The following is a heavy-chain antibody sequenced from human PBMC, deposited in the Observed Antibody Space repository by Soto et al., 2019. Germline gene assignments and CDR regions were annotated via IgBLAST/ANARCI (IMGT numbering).Heavy chain of an antibody. V-gene: IGHV3-30-3*01. J-gene: IGHJ4*02. Sequence: GRALRLSCAASGFTFSSYAMHWVRQAPGKGLEWVAVISYDGSNKYYADSVKGRFTISRDNSKNPLYLQMNSLRAEDTAVYYCASINIHPFDIVVVVNDYWGQGTLVTVSS. CDR2: ISYDGSNK. CDR3: ASINIHPFDIVVVVNDY. CDR1: GFTFSSYA. D-gene: IGHD2-15*01.